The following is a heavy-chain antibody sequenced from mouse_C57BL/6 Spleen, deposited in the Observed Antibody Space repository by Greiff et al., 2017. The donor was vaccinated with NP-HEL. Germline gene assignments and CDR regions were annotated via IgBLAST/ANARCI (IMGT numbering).Heavy chain of an antibody. V-gene: IGHV1-76*01. J-gene: IGHJ4*01. CDR1: GYTFTDYY. CDR2: IYPGSGNT. CDR3: ARRNYDYYAMDY. Sequence: QVQLQQSGAELVRPGASVKLSCKASGYTFTDYYINWVKQRPGQGLEWIARIYPGSGNTYYNEKFKGKATLTAEKSSSTAYMQLSSLTSEDSAVYFCARRNYDYYAMDYWGQGTSVTVSS. D-gene: IGHD1-1*02.